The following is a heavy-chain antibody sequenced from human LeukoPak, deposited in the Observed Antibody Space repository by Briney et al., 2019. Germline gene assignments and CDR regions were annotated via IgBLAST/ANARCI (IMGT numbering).Heavy chain of an antibody. CDR3: ARGFITIFFRLGWFDP. V-gene: IGHV4-38-2*02. CDR2: IYHSGST. Sequence: SETLSLTCTVSGYSISSGYYWGWIRQPPGKGLEWIGSIYHSGSTYYNPSLKSRVTISVDTSKNQFSLKLSSVTAADTAVYYCARGFITIFFRLGWFDPWGQGTLVTVSS. J-gene: IGHJ5*02. CDR1: GYSISSGYY. D-gene: IGHD3-9*01.